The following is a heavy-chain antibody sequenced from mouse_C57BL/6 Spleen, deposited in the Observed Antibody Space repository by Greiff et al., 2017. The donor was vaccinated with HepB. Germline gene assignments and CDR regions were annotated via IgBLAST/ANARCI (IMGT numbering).Heavy chain of an antibody. CDR3: ARIYYYGSSSYYYAMDY. J-gene: IGHJ4*01. D-gene: IGHD1-1*01. Sequence: VQLQQPGAELVKPGASVKLSCKASGYTFTSYWMHWVKQRPGQGLEWIGMIHPNSGSTNYNEKFKSKATLTVDKSSSTAYMQLSSLTSEDSAVYYCARIYYYGSSSYYYAMDYWGQGTSVTVSS. CDR1: GYTFTSYW. CDR2: IHPNSGST. V-gene: IGHV1-64*01.